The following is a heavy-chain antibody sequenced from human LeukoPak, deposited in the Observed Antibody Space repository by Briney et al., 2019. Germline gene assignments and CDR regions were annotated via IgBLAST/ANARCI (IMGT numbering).Heavy chain of an antibody. CDR3: ARFTVTTPDY. V-gene: IGHV4-38-2*02. CDR1: GYSISSGYY. CDR2: IYHSGST. J-gene: IGHJ4*02. Sequence: KPSETLSLTCTVSGYSISSGYYWDWIRQPPGKGLEWIGSIYHSGSTYYNPSLKSRVTISVDTSKNQFSLKLSSVTAADTAVYYCARFTVTTPDYWGQGTLVTVSS. D-gene: IGHD4-17*01.